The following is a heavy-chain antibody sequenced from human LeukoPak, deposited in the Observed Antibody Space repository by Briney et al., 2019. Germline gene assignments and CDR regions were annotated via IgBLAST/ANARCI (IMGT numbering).Heavy chain of an antibody. CDR2: FDPEDGET. CDR3: ATDGALYDSSGYYHY. J-gene: IGHJ4*02. CDR1: GYTLTELS. V-gene: IGHV1-24*01. Sequence: ASVNVSCKVSGYTLTELSMHWVRQAPGKGLEWMGGFDPEDGETIYAQKFQGRVTMTEDTSTDTAYMELSSLRSEDTAVYYCATDGALYDSSGYYHYWGQGTLVTVSS. D-gene: IGHD3-22*01.